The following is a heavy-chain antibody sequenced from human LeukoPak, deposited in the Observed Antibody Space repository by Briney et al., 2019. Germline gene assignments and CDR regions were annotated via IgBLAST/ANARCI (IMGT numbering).Heavy chain of an antibody. J-gene: IGHJ4*02. CDR3: ARVTSGSSYRPFDY. CDR1: GFTFSYYS. V-gene: IGHV3-48*01. CDR2: ISDSSDTM. Sequence: PGGSLRLSCAASGFTFSYYSMNWVRQAPGKGLEWVSYISDSSDTMYYADSVKGRFTISRDNAKNSLYLQMNSLRAEDTAVYYCARVTSGSSYRPFDYWGQGTLVTVSS. D-gene: IGHD3-10*01.